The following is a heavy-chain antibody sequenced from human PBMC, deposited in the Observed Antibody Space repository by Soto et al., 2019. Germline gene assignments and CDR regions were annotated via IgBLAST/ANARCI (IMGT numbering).Heavy chain of an antibody. V-gene: IGHV3-23*01. J-gene: IGHJ6*04. CDR2: ISGSGGST. Sequence: GGSLRLSCAASGFTFSSYAMSWVRQAPGKGLEWVSAISGSGGSTYYADSVKGRFTISRDNSKNTLYLQMNSLRAEDTAVYYCAKGYCSSTSCPALVDVWGKGTTVTVSS. CDR1: GFTFSSYA. CDR3: AKGYCSSTSCPALVDV. D-gene: IGHD2-2*01.